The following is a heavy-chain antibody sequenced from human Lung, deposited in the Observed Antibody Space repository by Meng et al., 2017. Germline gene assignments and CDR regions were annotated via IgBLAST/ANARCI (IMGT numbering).Heavy chain of an antibody. Sequence: EVQLVESGGGLVKPGGSLRFSCAAPGFTFSSYSMNWVRQAPGKGLGWVSSISSSSSYIYYADSVKGRFTISRDNAKNSLYLQMNSLRAEDTAVYYCARLPLLWFGESHDFDYWGQGTLVTVSS. CDR3: ARLPLLWFGESHDFDY. J-gene: IGHJ4*02. D-gene: IGHD3-10*01. CDR2: ISSSSSYI. V-gene: IGHV3-21*02. CDR1: GFTFSSYS.